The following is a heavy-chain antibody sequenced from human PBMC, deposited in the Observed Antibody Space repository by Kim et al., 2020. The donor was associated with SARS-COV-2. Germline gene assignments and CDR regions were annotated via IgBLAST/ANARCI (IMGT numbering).Heavy chain of an antibody. J-gene: IGHJ5*02. CDR3: VRVRGVGLAELFGFDP. Sequence: SETLSLTCTVSGGSMNTYSWSWIRQPPGKGLEWIGYIYYTGGTNYSPSLKSRVTISIDTSKNQVSLKLNSVTAADTAMYYCVRVRGVGLAELFGFDPWGQGTLVTVSS. CDR1: GGSMNTYS. CDR2: IYYTGGT. D-gene: IGHD3-10*01. V-gene: IGHV4-59*01.